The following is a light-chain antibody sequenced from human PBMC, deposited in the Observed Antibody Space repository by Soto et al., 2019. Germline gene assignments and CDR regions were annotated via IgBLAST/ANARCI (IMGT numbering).Light chain of an antibody. CDR1: TSDVGGYNY. V-gene: IGLV2-8*01. CDR2: EVN. CDR3: SSYAGSTVV. J-gene: IGLJ2*01. Sequence: QSALTQPPSASGSPGQSVTISCTGTTSDVGGYNYVSWYQQQPGKAPKLMIYEVNKRPSGVPDRFSGSKSGNTASLTVSGLQAEDEADYYCSSYAGSTVVFGGGTKVTVL.